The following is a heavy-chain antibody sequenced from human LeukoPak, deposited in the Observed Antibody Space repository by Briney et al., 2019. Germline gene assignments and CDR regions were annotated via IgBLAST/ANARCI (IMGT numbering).Heavy chain of an antibody. CDR2: IYYSGST. D-gene: IGHD2-21*02. Sequence: SETLSLTCAVSGGSVSSGSYYWSWIRQPPGKGLEWIGYIYYSGSTNYNPSLKSRVTISVDTSKNQFSLKLSSVTAADTAVYYCARFLAYCGGDCRNSIDYWGQGTLVTVSS. CDR3: ARFLAYCGGDCRNSIDY. J-gene: IGHJ4*02. CDR1: GGSVSSGSYY. V-gene: IGHV4-61*01.